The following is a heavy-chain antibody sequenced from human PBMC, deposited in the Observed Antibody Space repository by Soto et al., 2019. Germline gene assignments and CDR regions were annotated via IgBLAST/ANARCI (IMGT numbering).Heavy chain of an antibody. Sequence: SETLFLTCTVSGGSISSGDYYWSWIRQPPGKGLEWIGYIYYSGSTYYNPSLKSRVTISVDTSKNQFSLKLSSVTAADTAVYYCARGGCSGGSCYVRTYYYYYGMDVWSQGTTVTVSS. CDR2: IYYSGST. CDR3: ARGGCSGGSCYVRTYYYYYGMDV. V-gene: IGHV4-30-4*01. J-gene: IGHJ6*02. CDR1: GGSISSGDYY. D-gene: IGHD2-15*01.